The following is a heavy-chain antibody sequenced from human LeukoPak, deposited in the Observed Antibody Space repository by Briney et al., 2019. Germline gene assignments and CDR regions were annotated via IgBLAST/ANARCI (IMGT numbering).Heavy chain of an antibody. J-gene: IGHJ4*02. CDR2: IIPIFGTA. V-gene: IGHV1-69*06. Sequence: SVTVSFTSSVGTFSSYAISWVRQAPGQGLEWMGRIIPIFGTANYAQKFQGRVTITADKSTGTAYMELSSLRSEDTAVYYCARGYCSGGSCYSLDDYWGQGTLVTVSS. CDR1: VGTFSSYA. D-gene: IGHD2-15*01. CDR3: ARGYCSGGSCYSLDDY.